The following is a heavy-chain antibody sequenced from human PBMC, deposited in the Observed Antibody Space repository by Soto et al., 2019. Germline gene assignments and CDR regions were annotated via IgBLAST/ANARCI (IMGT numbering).Heavy chain of an antibody. Sequence: GGSLRLSCAASGFTFDDYAMHWVRQAPGKGLEWVSGISWNSGSIGYADSVKGRFTISRDNAKNSLYLQMNSLRAEDTALYYCAKDRVYSGYDYHYYYMDVWGKGTTVTVSS. J-gene: IGHJ6*03. CDR2: ISWNSGSI. V-gene: IGHV3-9*01. CDR1: GFTFDDYA. D-gene: IGHD5-12*01. CDR3: AKDRVYSGYDYHYYYMDV.